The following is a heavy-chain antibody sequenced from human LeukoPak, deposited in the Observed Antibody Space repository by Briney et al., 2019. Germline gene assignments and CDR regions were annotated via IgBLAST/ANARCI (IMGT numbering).Heavy chain of an antibody. CDR3: ARGVGQTTGTTGGYYFDF. CDR2: ISAYNGNT. V-gene: IGHV1-18*01. J-gene: IGHJ4*02. CDR1: GYTFTNYG. Sequence: ASVTLSSKASGYTFTNYGITWAGQAPGQGLEWMGWISAYNGNTNYAQKLQGRVTMTTDTSTTTANMELRSPRSDDTAVYYCARGVGQTTGTTGGYYFDFWGQGTLVTVSS. D-gene: IGHD1-1*01.